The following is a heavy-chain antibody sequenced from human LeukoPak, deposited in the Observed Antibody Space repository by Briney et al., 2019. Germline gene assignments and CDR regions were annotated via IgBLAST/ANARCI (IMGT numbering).Heavy chain of an antibody. D-gene: IGHD1-26*01. CDR1: GGSFSGYY. V-gene: IGHV4-34*01. CDR2: INHSGST. CDR3: ARWDYDAFDI. J-gene: IGHJ3*02. Sequence: TSETLSLTCAVYGGSFSGYYWSWIRQPPGKGLEWIGEINHSGSTNYNPSLKSRVTISVDTSKNQFSLKLSSVTAADTAVYYCARWDYDAFDIWGQGTMVTVSS.